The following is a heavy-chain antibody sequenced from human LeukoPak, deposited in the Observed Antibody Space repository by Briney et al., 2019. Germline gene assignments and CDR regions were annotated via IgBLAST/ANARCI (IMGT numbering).Heavy chain of an antibody. CDR3: ARDSHDYVWGSYRFSLYNWFDP. J-gene: IGHJ5*02. CDR1: GGSFSGYY. D-gene: IGHD3-16*02. CDR2: IYTSGST. Sequence: PSETLSLTCAVYGGSFSGYYWSWIRKPAGQELEWIGRIYTSGSTNYNPSLKSRVTMSVVTSKNQFSLKLSSVTAADTAVYYCARDSHDYVWGSYRFSLYNWFDPWGQGTLVTVSS. V-gene: IGHV4-4*07.